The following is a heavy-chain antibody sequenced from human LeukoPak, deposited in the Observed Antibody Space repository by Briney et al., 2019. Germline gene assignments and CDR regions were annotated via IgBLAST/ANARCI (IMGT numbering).Heavy chain of an antibody. J-gene: IGHJ4*02. D-gene: IGHD4-23*01. CDR2: ISSSSSYI. Sequence: GGSLRLSCAASGFTFRSYSMNWVRQAPGKGLEWVSSISSSSSYIHNADSVKGRFTISRDNAKNSLYLQMNSLRAEDTAVYYCAKDPPVDLSEHFDYWGQGTLVTVSS. CDR1: GFTFRSYS. CDR3: AKDPPVDLSEHFDY. V-gene: IGHV3-21*01.